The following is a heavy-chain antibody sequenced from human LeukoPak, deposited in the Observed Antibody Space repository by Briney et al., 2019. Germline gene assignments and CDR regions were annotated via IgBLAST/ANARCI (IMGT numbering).Heavy chain of an antibody. CDR2: ISGSSNYI. V-gene: IGHV3-21*01. J-gene: IGHJ3*02. CDR1: GFTFGDYT. D-gene: IGHD2-21*01. CDR3: ARDESGDNDAFDI. Sequence: GGSLRLSCAASGFTFGDYTMNWVRLAPGKGLEWVSSISGSSNYIYYADSVKGRFTISRGNAKNSLYLQMNSLRVEDTAVYYCARDESGDNDAFDIWGQGTMVTVSS.